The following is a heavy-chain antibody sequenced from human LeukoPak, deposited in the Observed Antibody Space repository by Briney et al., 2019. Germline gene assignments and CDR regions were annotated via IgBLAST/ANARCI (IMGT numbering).Heavy chain of an antibody. D-gene: IGHD4-17*01. CDR3: ARVASSTVTLYCFDY. Sequence: GGSLRLSCAASGFTFSSYAMHWVRQAPGKGLEWVAVISYGGSNKYYADSVKGRFTISRDNSKNTLYLQMNSLRAEDTAVYYCARVASSTVTLYCFDYWGQGTLVTVSS. J-gene: IGHJ4*02. CDR1: GFTFSSYA. CDR2: ISYGGSNK. V-gene: IGHV3-30-3*01.